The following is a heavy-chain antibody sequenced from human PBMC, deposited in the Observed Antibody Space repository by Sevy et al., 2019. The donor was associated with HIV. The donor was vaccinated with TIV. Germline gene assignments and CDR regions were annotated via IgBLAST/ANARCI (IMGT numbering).Heavy chain of an antibody. V-gene: IGHV3-48*03. D-gene: IGHD3-22*01. CDR1: EFTFSSYE. CDR3: AGGVVIGTTFDY. CDR2: ISSSGSLI. J-gene: IGHJ4*02. Sequence: GGSLRLSCAASEFTFSSYEMIWVRQAPGKGLEWVSYISSSGSLIYYADSVKGRFTISRDNAKNSLYLQMNSLRAEDTAVYYCAGGVVIGTTFDYWGQGTLVTVSS.